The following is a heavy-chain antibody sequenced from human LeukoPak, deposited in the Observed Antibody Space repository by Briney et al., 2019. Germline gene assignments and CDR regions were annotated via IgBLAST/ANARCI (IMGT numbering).Heavy chain of an antibody. D-gene: IGHD5-18*01. Sequence: GGSLRLSCAASGFTFSSYSMNWVRQAPGKGLEWVSSISSSSSCIYYADSVKGRFTISRDNAKNSLYLQMTTLRAEDTAVYSCARVPSPGYSYGHTSYSDYWGQGTLVTVSS. CDR1: GFTFSSYS. V-gene: IGHV3-21*01. J-gene: IGHJ4*02. CDR3: ARVPSPGYSYGHTSYSDY. CDR2: ISSSSSCI.